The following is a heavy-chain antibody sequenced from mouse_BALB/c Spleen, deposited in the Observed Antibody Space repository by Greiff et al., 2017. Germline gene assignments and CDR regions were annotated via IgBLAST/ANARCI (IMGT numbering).Heavy chain of an antibody. CDR1: GFTFSSFG. J-gene: IGHJ4*01. D-gene: IGHD2-14*01. CDR3: ARSGYRYDDAMDY. CDR2: ISSGSSTI. V-gene: IGHV5-17*02. Sequence: EVKLMESGGGLVQPGGSRKLSCAASGFTFSSFGMHWVRQAPEKGLEWVAYISSGSSTIYYADTVKGRFTISRDNPKNTLFLQMTSLRSEDTAMYYCARSGYRYDDAMDYWGQGTSVTVSS.